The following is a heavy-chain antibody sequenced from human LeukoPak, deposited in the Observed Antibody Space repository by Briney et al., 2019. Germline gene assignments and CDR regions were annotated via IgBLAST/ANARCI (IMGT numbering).Heavy chain of an antibody. D-gene: IGHD5-12*01. V-gene: IGHV3-43D*03. CDR2: ISWDGGST. CDR1: GFTFDDYA. Sequence: GGSLRLSCAASGFTFDDYAMHWVRQAPGKGLEWVSLISWDGGSTYYADSVKGRFTISRDNSKNSLYLQMNSLRAEDTALYYCAKDSPSWLGYYMDVWGKGTTVTVSS. CDR3: AKDSPSWLGYYMDV. J-gene: IGHJ6*03.